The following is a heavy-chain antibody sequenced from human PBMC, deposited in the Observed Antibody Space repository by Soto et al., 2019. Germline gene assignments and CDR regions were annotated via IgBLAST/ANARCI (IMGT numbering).Heavy chain of an antibody. V-gene: IGHV1-69*02. CDR1: GGSFTSYS. CDR2: IIPIQGKA. D-gene: IGHD2-21*01. J-gene: IGHJ6*03. Sequence: QVHLVQSGAELKKPGSSVKVSCEASGGSFTSYSFTWVRQAPGQGLEWMGRIIPIQGKANYALKFQDRVTITADRSTRTVYMELTSLSPADTAVYFCAKSLLFVDHCYMAVWGKGTTVTVSS. CDR3: AKSLLFVDHCYMAV.